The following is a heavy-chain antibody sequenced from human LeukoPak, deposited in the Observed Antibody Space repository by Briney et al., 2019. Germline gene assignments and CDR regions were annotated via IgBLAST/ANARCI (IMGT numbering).Heavy chain of an antibody. CDR3: AKEDYGDYDFDY. Sequence: GGSLRLSCAASGLTFSSYSMNWVRQAPGKGLVWVSSISSSSSYIYYADSVKGRFTISRDNAKNSLYLQMNSLRAEDTAVYYCAKEDYGDYDFDYWGQGTLVTVSS. D-gene: IGHD4-17*01. CDR1: GLTFSSYS. J-gene: IGHJ4*02. V-gene: IGHV3-21*04. CDR2: ISSSSSYI.